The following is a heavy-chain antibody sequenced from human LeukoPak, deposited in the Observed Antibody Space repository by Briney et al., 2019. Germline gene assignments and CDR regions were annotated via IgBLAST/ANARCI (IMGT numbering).Heavy chain of an antibody. J-gene: IGHJ4*02. D-gene: IGHD2-2*02. Sequence: ASVKVSCKASGYTFTGYYMHWVRQAPGQGLEWMGWINPNSGGTNYAQKFQGRVTMTRDTSISTAYMELSRLRSDDTAVYYCARDPATARPFDYWGQGTLVTVSS. CDR2: INPNSGGT. CDR1: GYTFTGYY. CDR3: ARDPATARPFDY. V-gene: IGHV1-2*02.